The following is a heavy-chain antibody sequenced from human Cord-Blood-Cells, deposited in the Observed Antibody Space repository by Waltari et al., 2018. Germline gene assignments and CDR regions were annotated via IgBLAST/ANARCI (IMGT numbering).Heavy chain of an antibody. J-gene: IGHJ4*02. Sequence: QVQLVQSGAEVKKPGASVKVSCKASGYTFTGYYMHWVRQAPGQGLAWMGGSNPNRGGTNYAQKFQDWVTMTRDTSISTAYMELSRLRSDDTAVYYCARVGFSGSSFDYWGQGTLVTVSS. D-gene: IGHD6-6*01. CDR3: ARVGFSGSSFDY. CDR1: GYTFTGYY. CDR2: SNPNRGGT. V-gene: IGHV1-2*04.